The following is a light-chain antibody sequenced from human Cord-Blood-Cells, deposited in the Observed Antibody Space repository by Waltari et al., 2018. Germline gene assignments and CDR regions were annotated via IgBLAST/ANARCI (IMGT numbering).Light chain of an antibody. CDR2: DAS. CDR3: QQRSNWPRT. CDR1: QSVSSY. Sequence: EMLLTQSPATLSLSPGERAHLSCRASQSVSSYLAWYQQKPGQAPRLLIYDASNRATGIPARFSGSGSGTDFTLTISSLEPEDFAVYYCQQRSNWPRTFGQGTKVEIK. V-gene: IGKV3-11*01. J-gene: IGKJ1*01.